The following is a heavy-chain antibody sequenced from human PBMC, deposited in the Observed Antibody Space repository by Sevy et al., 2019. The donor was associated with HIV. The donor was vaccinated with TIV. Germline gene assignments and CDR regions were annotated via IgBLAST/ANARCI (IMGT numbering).Heavy chain of an antibody. CDR3: ARGRTGLGNYYYYGMDV. Sequence: SETLSLTCAVYGGSFSGYYWSWIRQPPGKGLEWIWEINHSGSTNYNPSLKSRVTISVDTSKNQFSLKLSSVTAADTAVYYCARGRTGLGNYYYYGMDVWGQGTTVTVSS. J-gene: IGHJ6*02. CDR1: GGSFSGYY. D-gene: IGHD1-1*01. V-gene: IGHV4-34*01. CDR2: INHSGST.